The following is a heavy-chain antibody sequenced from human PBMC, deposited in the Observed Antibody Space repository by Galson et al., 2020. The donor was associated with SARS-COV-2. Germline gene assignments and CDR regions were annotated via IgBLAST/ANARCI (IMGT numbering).Heavy chain of an antibody. CDR3: ARARHGLQQQPNYFDY. D-gene: IGHD6-13*01. CDR2: INHSGST. Sequence: QWYNAESQASETLSLTCAVYGGSFSGYYWSWIRQPPGKGLEWIGEINHSGSTNYNPSLKSRVTISVDTSKNQFSLKLSSVTAADTAVYYCARARHGLQQQPNYFDYWGQGTLVTVSS. CDR1: GGSFSGYY. J-gene: IGHJ4*02. V-gene: IGHV4-34*01.